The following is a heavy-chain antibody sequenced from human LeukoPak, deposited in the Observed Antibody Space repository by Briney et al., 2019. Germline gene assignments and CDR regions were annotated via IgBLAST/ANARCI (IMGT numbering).Heavy chain of an antibody. CDR1: GFTFSSYA. CDR2: ISGSGGST. Sequence: GGSLRLSCAASGFTFSSYAMSWVRQAPGKGLEWVSAISGSGGSTYYADSVKGRFTISRDNSKNTLYLQMNSLRAEETAVYYCAKTPYSNPFRVPFDYWGQGTLVTVTS. V-gene: IGHV3-23*01. J-gene: IGHJ4*02. D-gene: IGHD4-11*01. CDR3: AKTPYSNPFRVPFDY.